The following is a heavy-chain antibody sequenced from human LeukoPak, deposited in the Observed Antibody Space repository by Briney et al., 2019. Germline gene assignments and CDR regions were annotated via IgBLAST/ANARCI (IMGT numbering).Heavy chain of an antibody. V-gene: IGHV4-39*07. Sequence: SETLSLTCTVSGGSISSYYWSWIRQPPGKGLEWIGSIYYSGSTYYNPSLKSRVTVSVDTSKNQFSLKLNSVTAADTAVYYCARDRVAAAGYFDYWGQGILVTVSS. J-gene: IGHJ4*02. D-gene: IGHD6-13*01. CDR2: IYYSGST. CDR3: ARDRVAAAGYFDY. CDR1: GGSISSYY.